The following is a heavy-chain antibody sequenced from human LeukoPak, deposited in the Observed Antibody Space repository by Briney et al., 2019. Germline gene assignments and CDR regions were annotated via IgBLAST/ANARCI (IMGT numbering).Heavy chain of an antibody. J-gene: IGHJ4*02. CDR1: GFTFSSYG. Sequence: PGGSLRLSCAASGFTFSSYGMHWVRQAPGKGLEWVAVISYDGSNKYYADSVKGRFTISRDNSKNTLYLQMNSLRAEDTAVYYCAKGGEMWIQLWSFDYWGQGTLVTVSS. D-gene: IGHD5-18*01. CDR3: AKGGEMWIQLWSFDY. CDR2: ISYDGSNK. V-gene: IGHV3-30*18.